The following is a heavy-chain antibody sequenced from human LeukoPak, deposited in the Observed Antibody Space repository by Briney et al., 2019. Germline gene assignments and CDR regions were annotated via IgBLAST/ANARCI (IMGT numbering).Heavy chain of an antibody. Sequence: GGSLRLSCAASGFTFSSYRTNWVRQAPGKGLEWVSSISSSSDYIYYGRFTISRDNAKNSLYLQMNSLRAEDTAVYYCARDIFYSNGYYGMDVWGQGTTVTVSS. CDR2: ISSSSDYI. J-gene: IGHJ6*02. CDR1: GFTFSSYR. CDR3: ARDIFYSNGYYGMDV. D-gene: IGHD4-11*01. V-gene: IGHV3-21*01.